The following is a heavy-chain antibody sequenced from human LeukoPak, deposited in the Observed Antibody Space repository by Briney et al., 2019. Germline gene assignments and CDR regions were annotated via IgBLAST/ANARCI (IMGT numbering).Heavy chain of an antibody. D-gene: IGHD6-13*01. V-gene: IGHV1-18*01. CDR1: RYTFTSYG. J-gene: IGHJ4*02. CDR2: ISAYNGNT. CDR3: ARVGAAAVHFDY. Sequence: ASVKVSCKASRYTFTSYGISWVRQAPGQGLEWMGWISAYNGNTNYAQKLQGRVTMTTDTSTRTAYMELRSLRSDDTAVYYCARVGAAAVHFDYWGQGTLVTVSS.